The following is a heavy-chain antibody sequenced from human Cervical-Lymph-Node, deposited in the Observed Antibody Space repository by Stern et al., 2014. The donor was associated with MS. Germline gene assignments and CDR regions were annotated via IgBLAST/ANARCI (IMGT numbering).Heavy chain of an antibody. CDR3: ARISSSWRLYYFDY. CDR1: GGSISSSNW. D-gene: IGHD6-13*01. Sequence: VQLVQSGPGLVKPSGTLSLTCAVSGGSISSSNWWSWVRQPPGKGLEWIGGIYHRGSTNYNPSLQSRVTISVDKSKNQFSLKLSSVTAADTAVYYCARISSSWRLYYFDYWGQGTLVTVSS. CDR2: IYHRGST. J-gene: IGHJ4*02. V-gene: IGHV4-4*02.